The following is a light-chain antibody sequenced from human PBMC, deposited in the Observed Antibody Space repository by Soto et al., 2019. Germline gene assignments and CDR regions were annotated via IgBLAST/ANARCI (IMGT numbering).Light chain of an antibody. J-gene: IGLJ1*01. CDR3: SSYTSSSTLYV. Sequence: QSALTQPASVSGSPGQSITISCTGTSSDVGGYNYVSWYQQHPGKAPKLMIYDVSNRPSGVSNRFSGSKSGNTASLTISGLQAEDEXDYYCSSYTSSSTLYVFGTGTKVTVL. V-gene: IGLV2-14*01. CDR2: DVS. CDR1: SSDVGGYNY.